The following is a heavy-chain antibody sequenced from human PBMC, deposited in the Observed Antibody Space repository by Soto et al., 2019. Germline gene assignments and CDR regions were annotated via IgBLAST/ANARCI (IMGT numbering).Heavy chain of an antibody. Sequence: SETLSLTCTVSGGSISSYYWSWIRQPPGKGLEWIGYIYYSGSTNYNPSLKGRVTISVDTSKNQFSLKLSSVTATDTAVYYCARVGQYDSSGYYYRGWGWFDPWGRGTLVTVSS. CDR2: IYYSGST. CDR3: ARVGQYDSSGYYYRGWGWFDP. V-gene: IGHV4-59*01. J-gene: IGHJ5*02. CDR1: GGSISSYY. D-gene: IGHD3-22*01.